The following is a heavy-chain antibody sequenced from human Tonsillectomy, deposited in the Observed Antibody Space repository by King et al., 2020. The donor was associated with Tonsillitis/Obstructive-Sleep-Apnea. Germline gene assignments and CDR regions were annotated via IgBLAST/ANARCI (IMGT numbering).Heavy chain of an antibody. CDR3: ASGAKYYDYWSGYSDF. Sequence: VQLVESGGGLVQPGGSLRLSCAASGFTFSSYWMSWVRQAPGKGLEWVANIKQDGSEKYYVDSVKGRFTISRDNAKNSLYLQMNSLTAEDTAVYYCASGAKYYDYWSGYSDFWGQGTLVTVSS. J-gene: IGHJ4*02. CDR2: IKQDGSEK. CDR1: GFTFSSYW. V-gene: IGHV3-7*03. D-gene: IGHD3-3*01.